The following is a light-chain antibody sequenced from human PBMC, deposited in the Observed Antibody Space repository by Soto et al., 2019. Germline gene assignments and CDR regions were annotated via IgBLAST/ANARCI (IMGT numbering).Light chain of an antibody. CDR3: QQDYSTLAT. V-gene: IGKV1-39*01. Sequence: DIHISHSPSSLSGYLVERVTITCRAAESISRHLNWYQQKPGRAPDLLIYAASTLQNGVPSRFTGSGSGTEFTLTITGLQLEDFATYYCQQDYSTLATFGQGTRLEIK. CDR1: ESISRH. J-gene: IGKJ5*01. CDR2: AAS.